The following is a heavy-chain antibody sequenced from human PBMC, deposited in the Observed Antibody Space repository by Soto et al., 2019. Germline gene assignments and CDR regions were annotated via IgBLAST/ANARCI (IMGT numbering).Heavy chain of an antibody. V-gene: IGHV2-5*02. CDR1: GFSLSTVGEG. CDR2: IYWDDEK. CDR3: AHRGPWGSYRQGRFDP. D-gene: IGHD3-16*02. J-gene: IGHJ5*02. Sequence: SGPTLVNPTQTLTLTCTVSGFSLSTVGEGVGWIRQSPGKALEWLALIYWDDEKRYSPSLESRLTITKDTSKNQVVLIMTNVDPVDTATYYCAHRGPWGSYRQGRFDPWGQGTLVTVSS.